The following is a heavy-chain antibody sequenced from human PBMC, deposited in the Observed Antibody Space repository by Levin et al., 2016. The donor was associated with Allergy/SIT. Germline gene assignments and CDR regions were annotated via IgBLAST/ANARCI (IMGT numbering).Heavy chain of an antibody. CDR2: MNPNSGNT. V-gene: IGHV1-8*01. D-gene: IGHD4-23*01. Sequence: WVRQAPGQGLEWMGWMNPNSGNTGYAQKFQGRVTMTRNTSISTAYMELSSLRSEDTAVYYCARPQRATTVVISTDDAFDIWGQGTMVTVSS. CDR3: ARPQRATTVVISTDDAFDI. J-gene: IGHJ3*02.